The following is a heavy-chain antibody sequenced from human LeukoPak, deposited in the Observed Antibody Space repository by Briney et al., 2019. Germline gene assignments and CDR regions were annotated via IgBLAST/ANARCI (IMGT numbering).Heavy chain of an antibody. D-gene: IGHD3-9*01. CDR3: ARAILTGYYNDY. J-gene: IGHJ4*02. V-gene: IGHV4-39*07. CDR2: MYYSGNI. Sequence: SETLSLTCTVSGGSISSSTYYWGWIRQPPGKGLEWIGSMYYSGNIYYNPSLKSRVTISVDTSKNQLSLELSSVTAADTAVYYCARAILTGYYNDYWGQGTLVTVSS. CDR1: GGSISSSTYY.